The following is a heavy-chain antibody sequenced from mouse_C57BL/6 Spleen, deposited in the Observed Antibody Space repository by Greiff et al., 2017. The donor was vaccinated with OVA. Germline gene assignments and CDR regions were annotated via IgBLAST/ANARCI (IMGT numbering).Heavy chain of an antibody. J-gene: IGHJ3*01. CDR2: IDPSDSET. Sequence: QVQLQQPGAELVRPGSSVKLSCKASGYTFTSYWMHWVKQRPIQGLEWIGNIDPSDSETHYNQKFKDKATLTVDKSSSTAYMQLSSLTSEDSAVYYCERSVVLLAFAHWGQESGVTVSA. V-gene: IGHV1-52*01. D-gene: IGHD1-1*01. CDR3: ERSVVLLAFAH. CDR1: GYTFTSYW.